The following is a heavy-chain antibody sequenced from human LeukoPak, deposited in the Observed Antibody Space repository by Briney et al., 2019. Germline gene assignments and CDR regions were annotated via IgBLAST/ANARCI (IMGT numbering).Heavy chain of an antibody. J-gene: IGHJ5*02. CDR2: INSDGSST. CDR1: GFTFSSYW. Sequence: GGSLRLSCAASGFTFSSYWMHWVRQAPGKGLLCVSRINSDGSSTIYADSVKGRFTISRDNAKNRLYLQMNSLRAEDTAVYYCARGVVGARFDPWGQGTLVTVSS. D-gene: IGHD1-26*01. V-gene: IGHV3-74*01. CDR3: ARGVVGARFDP.